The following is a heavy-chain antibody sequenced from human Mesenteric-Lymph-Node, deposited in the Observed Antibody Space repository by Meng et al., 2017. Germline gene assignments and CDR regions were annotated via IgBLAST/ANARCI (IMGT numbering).Heavy chain of an antibody. CDR1: GFTFSSYS. CDR2: ISSSSSYI. D-gene: IGHD6-13*01. CDR3: ARGTTIAAAGSDSFYI. V-gene: IGHV3-21*01. J-gene: IGHJ3*02. Sequence: GESLKISCAASGFTFSSYSMNWVRQAPGKGLEWVSSISSSSSYIYYADSVKGRFTISRDNSKNTLYLQMNSLRAEDTAVYYCARGTTIAAAGSDSFYIWGQGTMVTVSS.